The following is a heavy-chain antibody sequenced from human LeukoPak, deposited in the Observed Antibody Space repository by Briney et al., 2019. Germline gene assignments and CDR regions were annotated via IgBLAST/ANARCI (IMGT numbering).Heavy chain of an antibody. CDR1: GFTFSSYA. CDR2: ISGSSGST. CDR3: ARGYYYDSSEYYFDY. D-gene: IGHD3-22*01. J-gene: IGHJ4*02. V-gene: IGHV3-23*01. Sequence: GGSLRLSCAASGFTFSSYAMSWVRQAPGKGLEWVSGISGSSGSTYSADSVKGRSTISRDNSKNTLYLQMNSLRAEDTAVYYCARGYYYDSSEYYFDYWGQGTLVTVSS.